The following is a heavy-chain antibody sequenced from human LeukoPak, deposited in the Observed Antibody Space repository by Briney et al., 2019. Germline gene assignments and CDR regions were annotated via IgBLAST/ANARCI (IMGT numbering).Heavy chain of an antibody. CDR3: ASDVGYSSGSALNY. D-gene: IGHD6-19*01. J-gene: IGHJ4*02. CDR2: IWYGGSNK. V-gene: IGHV3-33*08. CDR1: GFTFSSYG. Sequence: GGSLRLSCAASGFTFSSYGMHWVRQAPGKGLEWVAVIWYGGSNKYYADSVKGRFTISRDNSKNTLYLQMNSLRAEDTAVYYCASDVGYSSGSALNYWGQGTLVTVSS.